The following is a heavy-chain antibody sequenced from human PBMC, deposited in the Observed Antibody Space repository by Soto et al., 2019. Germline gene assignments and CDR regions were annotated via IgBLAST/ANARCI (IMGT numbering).Heavy chain of an antibody. J-gene: IGHJ4*02. V-gene: IGHV3-64D*06. CDR2: ISSEGAST. CDR1: GFIFSSYA. CDR3: VKDRYVDY. Sequence: SGGSLRLSCSVSGFIFSSYAMHWVRQAPGKGLEYVASISSEGASTYYADSVKGRFIISRDNSKNTLYLQMSSLRDEDTAIYYCVKDRYVDYWGQGILVTVSS.